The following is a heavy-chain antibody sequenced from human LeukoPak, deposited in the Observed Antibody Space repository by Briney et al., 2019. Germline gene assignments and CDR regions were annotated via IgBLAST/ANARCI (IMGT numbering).Heavy chain of an antibody. J-gene: IGHJ4*02. V-gene: IGHV3-74*01. CDR2: INTDGSST. Sequence: PGGSLRLSCAASGFTFSNYWMHWVRQAPGKGLVWVSRINTDGSSTSYVDSVKGRFTISRDNAKNTLYLQMNSLRAEDTAVYYCAKYMGYCSSTTCYASFDYWGQGTLVTVSS. CDR3: AKYMGYCSSTTCYASFDY. D-gene: IGHD2-2*01. CDR1: GFTFSNYW.